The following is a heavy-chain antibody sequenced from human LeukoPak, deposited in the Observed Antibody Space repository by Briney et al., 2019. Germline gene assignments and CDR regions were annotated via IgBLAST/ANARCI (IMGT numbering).Heavy chain of an antibody. CDR3: ARGSGGSYYVDY. CDR1: GYTFIAYY. Sequence: ASVKVSCKASGYTFIAYYIHWVRQAPGQGLEWMGWINPNSGGTNYAQKFQGRVTMTRDTSISTAYMELSRLRSDDTAVYYCARGSGGSYYVDYWGQGTLVTVSS. D-gene: IGHD1-26*01. V-gene: IGHV1-2*02. J-gene: IGHJ4*02. CDR2: INPNSGGT.